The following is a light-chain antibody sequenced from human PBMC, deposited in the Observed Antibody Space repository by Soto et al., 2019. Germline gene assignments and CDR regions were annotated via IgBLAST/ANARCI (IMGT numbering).Light chain of an antibody. J-gene: IGKJ2*01. CDR3: QQYSTLPHT. Sequence: ENVLTQSPGTLSLSPGERATLSCRASQTVTNSFFAWYQQKPGQPPRLLIHGISSRATGIPDRFSGSGSGTDFTLTSSRLEPEDFVVYYFQQYSTLPHTFGRGTKLEV. CDR1: QTVTNSF. V-gene: IGKV3-20*01. CDR2: GIS.